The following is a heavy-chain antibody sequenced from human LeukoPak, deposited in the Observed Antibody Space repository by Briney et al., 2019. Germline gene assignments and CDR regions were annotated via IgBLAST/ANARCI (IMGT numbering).Heavy chain of an antibody. D-gene: IGHD4-17*01. Sequence: GGSLRPSCAASGFTFSSYAMHWVRQAPGKGLEWVAFIQYDGSDKFYADSVKGRFTIPRDNSKNAVHLQMNSLRAEDTAVYYCAKDSVSSRLRYFDYWGQGTLVTVSS. CDR1: GFTFSSYA. J-gene: IGHJ4*02. V-gene: IGHV3-30*04. CDR3: AKDSVSSRLRYFDY. CDR2: IQYDGSDK.